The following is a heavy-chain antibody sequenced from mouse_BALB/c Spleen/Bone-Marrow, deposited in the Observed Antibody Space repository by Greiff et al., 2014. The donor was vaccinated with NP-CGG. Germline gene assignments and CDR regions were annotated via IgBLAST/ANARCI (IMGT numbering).Heavy chain of an antibody. CDR1: GYTFTDYE. CDR3: TRWDGNYGWFAY. D-gene: IGHD2-1*01. V-gene: IGHV1-15*01. Sequence: VKLMESGAELVRPGASVTLSCKASGYTFTDYEMHWVKQTPVHGLEWIGAIDPETGGTAYNQKFKGKATLTADKSSSTAYMELRSLTPEDSAVYYCTRWDGNYGWFAYWGQGTLVTVSA. CDR2: IDPETGGT. J-gene: IGHJ3*01.